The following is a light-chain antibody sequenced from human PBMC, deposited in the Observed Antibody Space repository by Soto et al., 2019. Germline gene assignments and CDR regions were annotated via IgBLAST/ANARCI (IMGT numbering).Light chain of an antibody. J-gene: IGKJ5*01. V-gene: IGKV1-33*01. CDR2: DAS. CDR1: QNINNY. Sequence: DIQMTQSPSSLSASVGDRLTITCQASQNINNYLNWYQQEPGRAPKLLIYDASNLEAGVPSRFRGSGSGTDFTFTISRLQPEDIATYYCQQYENLPTFGQGTRLEIK. CDR3: QQYENLPT.